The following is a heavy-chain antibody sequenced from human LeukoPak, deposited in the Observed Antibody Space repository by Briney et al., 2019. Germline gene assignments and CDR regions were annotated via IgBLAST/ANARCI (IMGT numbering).Heavy chain of an antibody. CDR3: ARDARGWSGFDY. CDR1: GGSISSYY. D-gene: IGHD3-3*01. J-gene: IGHJ4*02. Sequence: SETLSLTXSVSGGSISSYYWSWIRQPAGKGREWIGRIYTTGNTNYNPSLKSRVTMSVDTSKNQFSLNLSSVTAADTAVYYCARDARGWSGFDYWGQGTLVTVSS. CDR2: IYTTGNT. V-gene: IGHV4-4*07.